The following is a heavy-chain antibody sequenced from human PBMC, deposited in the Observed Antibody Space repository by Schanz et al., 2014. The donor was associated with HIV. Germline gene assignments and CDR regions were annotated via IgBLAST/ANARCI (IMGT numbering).Heavy chain of an antibody. CDR2: ISYDGTNE. J-gene: IGHJ6*02. D-gene: IGHD5-18*01. CDR1: GFTFSSYG. V-gene: IGHV3-33*05. Sequence: QVQLVESGGGVVQPGRSLRLSCAASGFTFSSYGMHWVRQAPGKGLEWVAVISYDGTNEYYTDSVKGRFTISRDSSKNTLYLQMNSLRAEDTAVYYCARDAASHSYGSTMDVWGQGTTVTVSS. CDR3: ARDAASHSYGSTMDV.